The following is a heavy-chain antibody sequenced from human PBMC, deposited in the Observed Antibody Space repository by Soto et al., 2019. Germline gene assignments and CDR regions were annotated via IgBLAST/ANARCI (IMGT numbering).Heavy chain of an antibody. CDR1: GFTFSSYA. D-gene: IGHD6-13*01. CDR3: ASHREMYSSRSYYFDY. V-gene: IGHV3-30-3*01. J-gene: IGHJ4*02. CDR2: ISYDGSNK. Sequence: GGSLRLSCAASGFTFSSYAMRWVRQAPGKGLEWVAVISYDGSNKYYADSVKGRFTISRDNSKNTLYLQMNSLRAEDTAVYYCASHREMYSSRSYYFDYWGQGPLVTVSS.